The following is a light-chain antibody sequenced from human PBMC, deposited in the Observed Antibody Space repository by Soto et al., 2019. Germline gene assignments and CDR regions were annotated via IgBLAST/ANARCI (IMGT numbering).Light chain of an antibody. V-gene: IGKV3-15*01. J-gene: IGKJ4*01. CDR1: QIMNNK. Sequence: ETVMTQSPATLSVSPGERATLSCRASQIMNNKLAWYQQKPGQPPRLLIYDASTRATGIPARFSGSGSGTEFTLTISSLQSEDFAVYYCQQYDYWPRTFGGGTKVEIK. CDR3: QQYDYWPRT. CDR2: DAS.